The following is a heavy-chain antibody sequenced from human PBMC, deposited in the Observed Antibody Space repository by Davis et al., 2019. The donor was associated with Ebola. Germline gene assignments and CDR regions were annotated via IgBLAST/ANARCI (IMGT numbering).Heavy chain of an antibody. CDR2: IIPIFGTA. J-gene: IGHJ4*02. CDR3: GRALEVGESSSCSY. D-gene: IGHD6-13*01. Sequence: SVKVSCKASGGTFSSDAISWVRQAPGQGLEWMGGIIPIFGTANYAQKFQGRVTIAADESTSTAYMELSSLRSEDTAVYYCGRALEVGESSSCSYWGQGTLVTVSS. CDR1: GGTFSSDA. V-gene: IGHV1-69*13.